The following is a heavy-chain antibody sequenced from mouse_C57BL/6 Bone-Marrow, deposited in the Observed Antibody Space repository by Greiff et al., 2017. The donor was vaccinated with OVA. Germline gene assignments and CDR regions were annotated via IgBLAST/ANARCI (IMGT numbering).Heavy chain of an antibody. CDR3: ARADYYGSSSRCYWYCDV. Sequence: VQLQQSGPELVKPGASVKLSCKASGYTFTSYDINWVKQRPGQGLEWIGWIYPRDGSTKYNEKFKGKATLTVDTSSSTAYMELHSLTSEDSAVLFCARADYYGSSSRCYWYCDVWGRGTTVTVST. CDR2: IYPRDGST. CDR1: GYTFTSYD. V-gene: IGHV1-85*01. J-gene: IGHJ1*03. D-gene: IGHD1-1*01.